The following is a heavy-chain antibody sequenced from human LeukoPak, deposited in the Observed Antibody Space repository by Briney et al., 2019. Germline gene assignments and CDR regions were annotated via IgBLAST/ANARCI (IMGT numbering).Heavy chain of an antibody. CDR2: IIPILGIA. Sequence: GASVKVSCKASGGTFSSYAISWVRQAPGQGLEWMGRIIPILGIANYAQKFQGRVTITADKSTSTAYMELSSLRSEDTAVYYCARDPHNYGDYDFYYGMDVWGQGTTVTVPS. J-gene: IGHJ6*02. CDR1: GGTFSSYA. V-gene: IGHV1-69*04. CDR3: ARDPHNYGDYDFYYGMDV. D-gene: IGHD4-17*01.